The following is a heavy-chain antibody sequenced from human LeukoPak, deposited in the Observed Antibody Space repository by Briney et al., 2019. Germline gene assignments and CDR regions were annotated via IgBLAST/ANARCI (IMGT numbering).Heavy chain of an antibody. V-gene: IGHV3-33*01. CDR1: GFTFSSYG. J-gene: IGHJ6*02. Sequence: GGSLRLSCAASGFTFSSYGMHWVRQAPGKGLKWVAVIWYDGSNKYYADSVKGRFTISRDNSKNTLYLQMNSLRAEDTAVYYCARGHDIVVVVAAYDYYGMDVWGQGTTVTVSS. CDR3: ARGHDIVVVVAAYDYYGMDV. CDR2: IWYDGSNK. D-gene: IGHD2-15*01.